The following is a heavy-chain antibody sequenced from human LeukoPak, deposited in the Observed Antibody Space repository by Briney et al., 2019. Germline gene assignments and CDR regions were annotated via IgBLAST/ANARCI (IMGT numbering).Heavy chain of an antibody. CDR3: ARGPPALGDY. CDR1: GGSFSGYY. CDR2: INHSGST. V-gene: IGHV4-34*01. D-gene: IGHD2-15*01. Sequence: PSETLSLTCAVYGGSFSGYYWSWIRQPPGKGLEWIGEINHSGSTNYNPSLKSRVTISVDTSKNQFSLKLSSVTAADTAVYYRARGPPALGDYWGQGTLVTVSS. J-gene: IGHJ4*02.